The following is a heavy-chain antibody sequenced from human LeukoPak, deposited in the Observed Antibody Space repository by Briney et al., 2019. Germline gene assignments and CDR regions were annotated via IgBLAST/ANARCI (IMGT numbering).Heavy chain of an antibody. V-gene: IGHV3-74*01. CDR3: ARTRLRSHDAFDI. CDR1: GFTFSSYW. J-gene: IGHJ3*02. D-gene: IGHD4-17*01. CDR2: INSDGSST. Sequence: GGSLRLSCAASGFTFSSYWMHWVRQAPGKGLVWVSRINSDGSSTSYADSVKGRFTISGDNAKNTLYLQMNSLRAEDTAVYYCARTRLRSHDAFDIWGQGTMVTVSS.